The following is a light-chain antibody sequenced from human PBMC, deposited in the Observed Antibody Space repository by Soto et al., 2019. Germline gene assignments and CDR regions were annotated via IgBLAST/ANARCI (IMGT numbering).Light chain of an antibody. CDR2: AAS. J-gene: IGKJ4*01. Sequence: DIQMTQSPSTLSASVGDRVTITCRASQGISSYLAWYQQKPGKAPKLLIYAASTLQSGVPSRFSGSGSGTEFTLTISSLQHEDFATYYCQQLNSYPLTFGGGTKVDIK. CDR1: QGISSY. CDR3: QQLNSYPLT. V-gene: IGKV1-9*01.